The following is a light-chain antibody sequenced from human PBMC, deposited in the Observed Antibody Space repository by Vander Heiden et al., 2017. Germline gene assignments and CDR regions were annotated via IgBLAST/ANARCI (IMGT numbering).Light chain of an antibody. CDR3: QQYGTSIT. J-gene: IGKJ5*01. CDR2: DAS. CDR1: QDIMNF. Sequence: DIQMTQSPSSLSASVRDRVTITCQASQDIMNFLNWYQQKPGKAPKLLIYDASNLERAVPSRLSGSGSGTDFTFTINSLQPEDVGTYYCQQYGTSITFGQGTRLEI. V-gene: IGKV1-33*01.